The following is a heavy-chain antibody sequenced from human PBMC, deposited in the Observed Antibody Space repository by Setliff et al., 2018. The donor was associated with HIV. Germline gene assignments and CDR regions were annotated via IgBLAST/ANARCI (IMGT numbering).Heavy chain of an antibody. CDR2: VTHSGST. CDR1: GYAISSGYY. Sequence: SETLSLTCAVSGYAISSGYYWGWIRRPPGKGLEWIGEVTHSGSTTYDPSLKSRSTISVDTSKNQFSLKLTSGTAADMGVYYCARGRKKTLAVSGTRYFDFWGQGTLVTVSS. J-gene: IGHJ4*02. CDR3: ARGRKKTLAVSGTRYFDF. V-gene: IGHV4-38-2*01. D-gene: IGHD6-19*01.